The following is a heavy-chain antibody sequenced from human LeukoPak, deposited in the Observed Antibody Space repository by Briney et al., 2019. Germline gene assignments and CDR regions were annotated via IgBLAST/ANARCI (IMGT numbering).Heavy chain of an antibody. D-gene: IGHD1-26*01. CDR1: RYTFTAYY. V-gene: IGHV1-2*02. Sequence: ASVKVSSTASRYTFTAYYMHCVRQTPGHGLEWMGWINPNSGGTNYAQKFQGRVTMTRDTSISTAYMELSRLRSDDTAVYYCARGDYQWELLVSDYWGQGILVTVSS. CDR3: ARGDYQWELLVSDY. J-gene: IGHJ4*02. CDR2: INPNSGGT.